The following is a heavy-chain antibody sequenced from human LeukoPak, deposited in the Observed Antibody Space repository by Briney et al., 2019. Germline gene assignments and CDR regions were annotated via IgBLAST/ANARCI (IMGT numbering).Heavy chain of an antibody. J-gene: IGHJ6*03. CDR1: RFTFSNYW. V-gene: IGHV3-7*01. D-gene: IGHD6-19*01. Sequence: PGGSLRLSCAASRFTFSNYWMSWVRQAPGKGLEWVANINQDGSEKYYVDSVKGRFTISRDNAKNTLYLQMNSLRAEDTAVYYCARGQAQQWLVSPWNYYYMDVWGKGTTVTISS. CDR3: ARGQAQQWLVSPWNYYYMDV. CDR2: INQDGSEK.